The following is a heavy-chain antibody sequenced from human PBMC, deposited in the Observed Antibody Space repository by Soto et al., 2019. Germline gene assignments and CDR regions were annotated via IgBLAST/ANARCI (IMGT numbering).Heavy chain of an antibody. D-gene: IGHD3-16*02. CDR3: ARGMRLRLGELSSPGYYGMDV. Sequence: PGGSLSLSCAASGFTFSSYSMNWVRQAPGKGLEWVSSISSSSSYIYYADSVKGRFTISRDNAKNSLYLQMNSLRAEDTAVYYCARGMRLRLGELSSPGYYGMDVWGQGTRVTVSS. V-gene: IGHV3-21*01. CDR2: ISSSSSYI. CDR1: GFTFSSYS. J-gene: IGHJ6*02.